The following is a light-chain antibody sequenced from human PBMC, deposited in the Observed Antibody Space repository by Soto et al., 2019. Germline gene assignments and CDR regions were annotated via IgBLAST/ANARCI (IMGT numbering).Light chain of an antibody. Sequence: EIVLTQSPATLSLSPWERATLSCRAGQGVSSYLAWYQQKPGQAPRLLIYDASTRATGIPVRFRGSGSGTQFTLTIRSLQSEDSAVCYCHQYTNWLALTFGGGTKVDIK. CDR1: QGVSSY. CDR3: HQYTNWLALT. J-gene: IGKJ4*01. V-gene: IGKV3-15*01. CDR2: DAS.